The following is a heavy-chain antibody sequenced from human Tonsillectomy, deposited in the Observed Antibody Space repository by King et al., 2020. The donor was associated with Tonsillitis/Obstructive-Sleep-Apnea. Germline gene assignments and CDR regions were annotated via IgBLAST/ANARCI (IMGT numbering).Heavy chain of an antibody. Sequence: VQLQQWGAGLLKPSEPLSLTCAVYGGSFSGYYWSWIRQPPGKGLEWIGEINHSGSTNYNPSLKSRVTISVDTSKNQFSLKLSSVTAADTAVYYCASSGAVDTAMVDAFDIWGQGTMVTVSS. V-gene: IGHV4-34*01. CDR2: INHSGST. D-gene: IGHD5-18*01. CDR1: GGSFSGYY. CDR3: ASSGAVDTAMVDAFDI. J-gene: IGHJ3*02.